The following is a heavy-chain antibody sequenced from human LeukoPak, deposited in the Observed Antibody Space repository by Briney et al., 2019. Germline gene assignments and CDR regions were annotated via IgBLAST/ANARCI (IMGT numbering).Heavy chain of an antibody. CDR1: VGSISSGNW. J-gene: IGHJ6*02. CDR3: ATAPILRGEGGEHYKYGMDV. CDR2: IYHNGTL. V-gene: IGHV4-4*02. D-gene: IGHD2-2*02. Sequence: SGTLSLTCAVSVGSISSGNWWTWVRQSPGKGLEWIGEIYHNGTLNYNPSLKSRVTISADSFKNHFSLKLTSVTAADTAVYYCATAPILRGEGGEHYKYGMDVWGQGTTVIVSS.